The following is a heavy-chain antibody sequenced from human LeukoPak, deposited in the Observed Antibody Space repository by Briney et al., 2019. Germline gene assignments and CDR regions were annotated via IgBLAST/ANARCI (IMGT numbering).Heavy chain of an antibody. J-gene: IGHJ4*02. CDR2: IYYSGST. Sequence: LETLSLTCTVSGGSISSYYWSWIRQPPGKELEWIGYIYYSGSTNYNPSLKSRVTISVDTSKNQFSLKLSSVTAADTAVYYCASIAIGSGDFDYWGQGTLVTVSS. CDR1: GGSISSYY. CDR3: ASIAIGSGDFDY. D-gene: IGHD3-10*01. V-gene: IGHV4-59*01.